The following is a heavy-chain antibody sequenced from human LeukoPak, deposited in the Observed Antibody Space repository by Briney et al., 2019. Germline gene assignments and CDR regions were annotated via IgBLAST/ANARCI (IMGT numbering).Heavy chain of an antibody. D-gene: IGHD1-26*01. CDR2: IKPDGSEK. V-gene: IGHV3-7*01. J-gene: IGHJ4*02. CDR3: ARDTSTIVGPRFDY. CDR1: GFTFSGYW. Sequence: PGGSLRLSCAASGFTFSGYWMSWVRQVPGKGLEWVAIIKPDGSEKYYVDSVMGRFTISRDNARNSLYLEVNSLRAEDTAVYYCARDTSTIVGPRFDYWGQGTLVTVSS.